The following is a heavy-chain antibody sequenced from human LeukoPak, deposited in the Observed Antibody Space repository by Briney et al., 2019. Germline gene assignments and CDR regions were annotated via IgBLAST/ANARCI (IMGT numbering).Heavy chain of an antibody. Sequence: SETLCLTCAVYGGAFSGYYWSWIRQPPGKGLEWIGEINHSGSTNYNPSLKSRVTISVDTSKNQFSLKLSSATAADTAVYYCARELRYFDWLFERRNWFDPWGQGTLVTVSS. D-gene: IGHD3-9*01. V-gene: IGHV4-34*01. J-gene: IGHJ5*02. CDR3: ARELRYFDWLFERRNWFDP. CDR2: INHSGST. CDR1: GGAFSGYY.